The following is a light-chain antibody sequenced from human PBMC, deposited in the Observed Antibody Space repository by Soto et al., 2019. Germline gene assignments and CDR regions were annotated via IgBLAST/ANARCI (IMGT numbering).Light chain of an antibody. V-gene: IGKV3-20*01. Sequence: EIVLTQSPSTLSLSPGERATLSCRASQSVSSSHLAWYQQRPGQPPRLLIYAASRRATDIPDRFSGSGSGTDFTLTISRLEPEDFAVYYCQYYGSSPRTFGQGTKVEVK. J-gene: IGKJ1*01. CDR2: AAS. CDR1: QSVSSSH. CDR3: QYYGSSPRT.